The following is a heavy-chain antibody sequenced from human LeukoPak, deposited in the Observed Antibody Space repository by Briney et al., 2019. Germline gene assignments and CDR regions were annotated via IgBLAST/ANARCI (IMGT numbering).Heavy chain of an antibody. J-gene: IGHJ3*02. CDR3: AKGDTICGFDI. D-gene: IGHD3-9*01. Sequence: GGSLRLSCPASGFTFGPHGMTWVRQAPGKGLKWVSAISGSGGSTYYADSVKGRFTISRDNSKSTLYLQMNSLRAEDTAVYYCAKGDTICGFDIWGQGTMVTVSS. CDR2: ISGSGGST. V-gene: IGHV3-23*01. CDR1: GFTFGPHG.